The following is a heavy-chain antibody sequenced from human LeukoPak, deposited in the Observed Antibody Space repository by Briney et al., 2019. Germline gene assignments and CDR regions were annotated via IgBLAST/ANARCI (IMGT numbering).Heavy chain of an antibody. J-gene: IGHJ3*02. D-gene: IGHD4-17*01. Sequence: GGSLRLSCAASGFTFSSYGMHWVRQAPGKGLEWVAVIWYDGSNKYYADSVKGRFTISRDNSKNTLYLQMNSLRAEDTAVYYCARISGDHGAFDIWGQGTMVTVSS. CDR2: IWYDGSNK. CDR1: GFTFSSYG. V-gene: IGHV3-33*01. CDR3: ARISGDHGAFDI.